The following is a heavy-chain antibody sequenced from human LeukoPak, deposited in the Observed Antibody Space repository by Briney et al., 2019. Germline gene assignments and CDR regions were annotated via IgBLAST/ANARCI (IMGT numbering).Heavy chain of an antibody. J-gene: IGHJ4*02. Sequence: GGSLRLSCAASGFTFSSHGMHWVRQAPGRGLEWITVIWNDGSNKNYVDSVKGRFIISRDNSKNTLYLQMNSRRAEDTAVYYCARGCGGSAACYIIDYWGQGTLVTVSS. V-gene: IGHV3-33*01. CDR3: ARGCGGSAACYIIDY. D-gene: IGHD2-15*01. CDR1: GFTFSSHG. CDR2: IWNDGSNK.